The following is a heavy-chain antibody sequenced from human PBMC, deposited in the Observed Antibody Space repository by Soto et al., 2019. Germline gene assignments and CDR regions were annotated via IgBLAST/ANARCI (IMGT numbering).Heavy chain of an antibody. CDR2: ISSSSSTI. V-gene: IGHV3-48*01. J-gene: IGHJ6*03. Sequence: GGSLRLSCAASGFTFSSYSMNWVRQAPGKGLEWVSYISSSSSTIYYADSVKGRFTISRDNAKNSLYLQMNSLRAEDTAVYYCARSGAADYGDSPYYMYVWGKGTTVTVSS. CDR3: ARSGAADYGDSPYYMYV. CDR1: GFTFSSYS. D-gene: IGHD4-17*01.